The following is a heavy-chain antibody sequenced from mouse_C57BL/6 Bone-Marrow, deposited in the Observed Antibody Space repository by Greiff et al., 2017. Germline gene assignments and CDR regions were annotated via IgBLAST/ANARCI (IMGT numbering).Heavy chain of an antibody. Sequence: VKLMESGAELAKPGASVKLSCKASGYTFTSYWMHWVKQRPGQGLEWIGSINPSSGYTKYNQKFKDKATLTADKSSSTAYMELHSLTSEDSAVYFCARALITTVVEDWGQGTTRTVSS. CDR1: GYTFTSYW. V-gene: IGHV1-7*01. J-gene: IGHJ2*01. D-gene: IGHD1-1*01. CDR2: INPSSGYT. CDR3: ARALITTVVED.